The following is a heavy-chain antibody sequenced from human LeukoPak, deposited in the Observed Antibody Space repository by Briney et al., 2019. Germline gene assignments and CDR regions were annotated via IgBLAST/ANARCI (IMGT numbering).Heavy chain of an antibody. CDR3: ARERRLRDNNWFDC. CDR2: IYSSGST. V-gene: IGHV4-61*02. Sequence: QPSETLSLTCTVSGGSISSDTYYWSWIRQPAGKGLEWIGRIYSSGSTNYNPSLKSRVTISVDTSKTQFSLKLNSVTAADTAVYYCARERRLRDNNWFDCWGQGTLVTVSS. J-gene: IGHJ5*01. CDR1: GGSISSDTYY. D-gene: IGHD2-21*01.